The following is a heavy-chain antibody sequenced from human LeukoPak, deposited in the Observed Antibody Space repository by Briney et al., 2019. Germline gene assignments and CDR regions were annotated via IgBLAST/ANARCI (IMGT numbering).Heavy chain of an antibody. Sequence: ASVKVSCKTSGYPFTNHGVSWVRQAPGQGLEWIGWINANSGDTNYAQRFQGRLTMTTDISTTTAYMELRSLSSDDTAVYYCARDWPIVIADYWGQGTLVTVSS. CDR1: GYPFTNHG. CDR3: ARDWPIVIADY. V-gene: IGHV1-18*01. CDR2: INANSGDT. J-gene: IGHJ4*02. D-gene: IGHD2/OR15-2a*01.